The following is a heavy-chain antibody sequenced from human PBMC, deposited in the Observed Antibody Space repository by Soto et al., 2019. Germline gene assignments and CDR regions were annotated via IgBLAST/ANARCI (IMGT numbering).Heavy chain of an antibody. CDR1: GFTFSSYA. J-gene: IGHJ4*02. D-gene: IGHD5-12*01. CDR3: AKDKRVVAKMVEIDY. V-gene: IGHV3-23*01. CDR2: ISGSGGST. Sequence: GGSLRLACAASGFTFSSYAMSWVRQSPGKGLEWVSAISGSGGSTYYADSVKGRFTISRDNSKNTLYLQMNSLRAEDTAVYYCAKDKRVVAKMVEIDYWGQGTRFPVSS.